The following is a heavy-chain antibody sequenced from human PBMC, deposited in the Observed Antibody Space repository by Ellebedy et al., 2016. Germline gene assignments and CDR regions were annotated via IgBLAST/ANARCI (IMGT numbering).Heavy chain of an antibody. V-gene: IGHV1-2*02. Sequence: ASVKVSCXASGYTFTDYYIHWVRQAPGQGLEWMGWINPNSGGTNYAQKFQGRVTMTKDTSITTAYMELSSLRSDDAAVYYCARPLDSGYDSAYFDYWGQGTLVTVSS. D-gene: IGHD5-12*01. J-gene: IGHJ4*02. CDR3: ARPLDSGYDSAYFDY. CDR2: INPNSGGT. CDR1: GYTFTDYY.